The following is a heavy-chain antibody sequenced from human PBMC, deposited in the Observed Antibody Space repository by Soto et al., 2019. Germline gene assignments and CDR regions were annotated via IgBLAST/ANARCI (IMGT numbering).Heavy chain of an antibody. CDR1: GGSINSYY. CDR2: IYSGGST. CDR3: ARGPGGFGDFSLDY. J-gene: IGHJ4*02. D-gene: IGHD3-10*01. Sequence: QVQLQESGPGLVKPSETLSLTCTVSGGSINSYYWSWIRQPAGKGLEWIGRIYSGGSTNYNPSLPSRLTVSVDTYKNQFALKLTSVTAADPAVYYCARGPGGFGDFSLDYWGQGTLVTVSS. V-gene: IGHV4-4*07.